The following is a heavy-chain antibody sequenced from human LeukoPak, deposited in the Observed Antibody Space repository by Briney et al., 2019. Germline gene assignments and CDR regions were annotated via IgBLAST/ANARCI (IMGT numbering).Heavy chain of an antibody. J-gene: IGHJ4*02. V-gene: IGHV3-23*01. CDR1: GFTFSSYA. CDR3: AREYCSGGTCYLPGY. CDR2: ISSSGGYI. D-gene: IGHD2-15*01. Sequence: PGGSLRLSCAASGFTFSSYAMTWVRQAPGKGLEWVSAISSSGGYIYYADSVKGRFTISRDNSKNTLYLQMNSLRAEDTAVYYCAREYCSGGTCYLPGYWGQGTLVTVSS.